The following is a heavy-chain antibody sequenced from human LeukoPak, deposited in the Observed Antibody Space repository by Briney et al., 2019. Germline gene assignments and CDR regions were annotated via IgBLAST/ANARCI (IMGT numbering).Heavy chain of an antibody. J-gene: IGHJ4*02. V-gene: IGHV1-69*13. CDR3: ASGYRELLYYFDY. CDR2: IIPIFGTA. Sequence: SVKVSCKASGGTFSSYAISWVRQAPGQGLEWMGGIIPIFGTANYAQKFQGRVTITADESTSTAYMELSSLRSEDTAVYYCASGYRELLYYFDYWGQGTLVTVSS. CDR1: GGTFSSYA. D-gene: IGHD6-13*01.